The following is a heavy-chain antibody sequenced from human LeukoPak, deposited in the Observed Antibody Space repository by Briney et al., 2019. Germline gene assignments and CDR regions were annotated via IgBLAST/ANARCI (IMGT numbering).Heavy chain of an antibody. J-gene: IGHJ5*02. CDR3: ARERGYCSSTSCSNWFDP. V-gene: IGHV4-34*01. D-gene: IGHD2-2*01. CDR2: ISHSGST. CDR1: GGSFSAYY. Sequence: SETLSLTCGVYGGSFSAYYWSWVRQPPGKGLEWIGEISHSGSTNYNPSLKSRVTISVDTSKNQFSLKLSSVTAADTAVYYCARERGYCSSTSCSNWFDPWGQGTLVTVSS.